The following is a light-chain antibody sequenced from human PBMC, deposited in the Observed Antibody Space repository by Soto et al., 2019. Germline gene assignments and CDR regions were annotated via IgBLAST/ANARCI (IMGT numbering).Light chain of an antibody. CDR3: SSYAGSNNFV. CDR1: SSDVGGYNY. CDR2: EVS. Sequence: QSALTQPPSASGSPGQSVTISCTGTSSDVGGYNYVSWYQQHPGKAPKLMIYEVSERPSGVPDRFSGSKSSNTASLTVSGLQAEDEADYYCSSYAGSNNFVFGTGPKLTVL. V-gene: IGLV2-8*01. J-gene: IGLJ1*01.